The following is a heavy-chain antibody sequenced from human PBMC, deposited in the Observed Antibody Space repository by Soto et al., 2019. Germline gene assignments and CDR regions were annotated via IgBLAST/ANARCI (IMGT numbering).Heavy chain of an antibody. CDR2: IIPIFGTA. CDR3: GVSHYYYYGMDV. J-gene: IGHJ6*02. V-gene: IGHV1-69*12. Sequence: QVQLVQSGAEVKKPGSSVKVSCKASGGTFSSYAISWVRQAPGQGLEWMGGIIPIFGTANCAQKFQGRVTITADESTSTAYMELSSLRSEDTAVYYCGVSHYYYYGMDVWGQGTTVTVSS. CDR1: GGTFSSYA.